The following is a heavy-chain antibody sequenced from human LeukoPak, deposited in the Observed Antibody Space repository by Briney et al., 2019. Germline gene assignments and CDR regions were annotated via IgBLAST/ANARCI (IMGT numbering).Heavy chain of an antibody. CDR1: GGSISSYY. J-gene: IGHJ5*02. CDR3: ARRGDSSGEWWFDP. V-gene: IGHV4-59*08. CDR2: IYYSGST. D-gene: IGHD3-22*01. Sequence: SETLSLTCTVSGGSISSYYWSWIRQPPGKGLEWIGYIYYSGSTNYNPSLKSRVTIPVDTSKNQFSLKLSSVTAADTAVYYCARRGDSSGEWWFDPWGQGTLVTVSS.